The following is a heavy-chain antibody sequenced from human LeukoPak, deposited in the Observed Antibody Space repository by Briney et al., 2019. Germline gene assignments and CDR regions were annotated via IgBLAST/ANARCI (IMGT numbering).Heavy chain of an antibody. CDR3: ARGVGYCSSTSCYWWFDP. D-gene: IGHD2-2*01. CDR1: GFTFSSYW. CDR2: INSDGSST. V-gene: IGHV3-74*01. J-gene: IGHJ5*02. Sequence: GGSLRLSCAASGFTFSSYWMHWVRQAPGKGLVWVSRINSDGSSTSYADSVKGRFTISRDNAKNTLYLQMNSLRAEDVAVYYCARGVGYCSSTSCYWWFDPWGQGTLVTVSS.